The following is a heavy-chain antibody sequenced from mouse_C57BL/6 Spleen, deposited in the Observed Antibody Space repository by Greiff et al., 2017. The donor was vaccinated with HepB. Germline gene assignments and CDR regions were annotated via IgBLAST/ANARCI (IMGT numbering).Heavy chain of an antibody. V-gene: IGHV5-17*01. Sequence: EVKVVESGGGLVKPGGSLKLSCAASGFTFSDYGMHWVRQAPEKGLEWVAYISSGSSTIYYADTVKGRFTISRDNAKNTLFLQMTSLRSEDTAMYYCARRPTVVGAMDYWGQGTSVTVSS. CDR2: ISSGSSTI. J-gene: IGHJ4*01. CDR1: GFTFSDYG. D-gene: IGHD1-1*01. CDR3: ARRPTVVGAMDY.